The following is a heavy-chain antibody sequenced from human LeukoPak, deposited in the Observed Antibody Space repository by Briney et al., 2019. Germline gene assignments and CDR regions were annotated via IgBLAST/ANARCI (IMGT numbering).Heavy chain of an antibody. CDR3: ARSDENDAAFDY. J-gene: IGHJ4*02. V-gene: IGHV3-21*01. CDR1: GFTFSTYS. CDR2: ISSRSSHI. D-gene: IGHD1-1*01. Sequence: PGGSLRLSCAASGFTFSTYSMNWVRQAPGEGLEWVSSISSRSSHIYDADSVKGRFTISRDNAKNSLYLQMNSLRAEDTAVYYCARSDENDAAFDYWGQGTLVTVSS.